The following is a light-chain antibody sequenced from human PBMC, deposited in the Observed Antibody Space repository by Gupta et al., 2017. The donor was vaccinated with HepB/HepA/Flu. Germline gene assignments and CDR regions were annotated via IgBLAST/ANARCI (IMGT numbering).Light chain of an antibody. V-gene: IGKV1-27*01. CDR3: QKYYSAPFT. Sequence: DIQLTQSPSSLSASVGDRVTITCRASQVIGNYLAWFQQKPGKVPKLLIYYSSNLQSGVPSRFSGSESGTDFTLTINNLQPEDVATYYCQKYYSAPFTFGPGTKVD. CDR2: YSS. CDR1: QVIGNY. J-gene: IGKJ3*01.